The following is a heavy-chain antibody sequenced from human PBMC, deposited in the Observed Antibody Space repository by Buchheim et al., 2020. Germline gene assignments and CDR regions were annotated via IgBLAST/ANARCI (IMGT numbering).Heavy chain of an antibody. D-gene: IGHD3-10*02. J-gene: IGHJ4*02. CDR2: STTSGTTV. CDR3: SSVCCSGSYRWVFDY. CDR1: GFTFSDYS. V-gene: IGHV3-11*01. Sequence: QVQLVESGGGLVKPGGSLRLSCAASGFTFSDYSMSWIRQAPGKGLQWISYSTTSGTTVDYADSVKGRFTVSRDNTKNSLYLQINNRRAEYTAVYYWSSVCCSGSYRWVFDYWGQGT.